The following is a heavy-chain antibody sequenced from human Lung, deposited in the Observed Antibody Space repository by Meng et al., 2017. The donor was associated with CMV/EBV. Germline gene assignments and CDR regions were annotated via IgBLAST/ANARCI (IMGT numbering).Heavy chain of an antibody. D-gene: IGHD3-10*01. V-gene: IGHV3-49*04. CDR3: SCTYGSGSYRYY. Sequence: GESLKISCTASGFTFGDYAMSWVRQAPGKGLEWVGFIRSKAYGGTTEYAASVKGRFTISRDDSKSIAYLQMNSLKTEDTAVYYCSCTYGSGSYRYYWGQGTLVTVSS. CDR2: IRSKAYGGTT. J-gene: IGHJ4*02. CDR1: GFTFGDYA.